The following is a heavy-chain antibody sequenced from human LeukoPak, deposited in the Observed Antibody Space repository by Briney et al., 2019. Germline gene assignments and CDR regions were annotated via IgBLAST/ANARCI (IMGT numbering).Heavy chain of an antibody. V-gene: IGHV1-2*02. CDR2: ITPSGGT. D-gene: IGHD5-24*01. CDR3: ARDRYGDGFAHLDY. CDR1: GYTFTSYA. Sequence: ASVKVSCKASGYTFTSYAIHWVRQAPGQGLEWMGWITPSGGTNYPQKFQGRVAITWETSITTAYMDLSRLTSDDTAVYYCARDRYGDGFAHLDYWGQGALVTVSS. J-gene: IGHJ4*02.